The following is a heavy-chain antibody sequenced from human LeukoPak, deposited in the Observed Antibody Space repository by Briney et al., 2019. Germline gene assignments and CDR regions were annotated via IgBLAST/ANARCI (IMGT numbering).Heavy chain of an antibody. CDR1: GFTFSNYW. V-gene: IGHV3-7*01. Sequence: PGGSLILSCVASGFTFSNYWMTWVRQAPGTGLEWVANIKPDETERSYVDSVKGRFITSRDNAKYSLYLQMNSLRAEDTAVYYCARGGDPDYWGQGTLVTVSS. CDR3: ARGGDPDY. CDR2: IKPDETER. D-gene: IGHD2-21*02. J-gene: IGHJ4*02.